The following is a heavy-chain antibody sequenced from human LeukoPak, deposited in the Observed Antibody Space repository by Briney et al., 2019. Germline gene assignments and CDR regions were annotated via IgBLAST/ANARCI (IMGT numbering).Heavy chain of an antibody. D-gene: IGHD2-21*02. V-gene: IGHV4-31*03. CDR3: ARAGGGNSGWFDP. CDR2: IYYSGST. J-gene: IGHJ5*02. Sequence: SQTLSLTCTVSGGSISSGGYYWSWIRQHPGKGLEWIGYIYYSGSTYYNPSLKSRVTITVDTSKNQFSLKLSSVTAADTAEYYCARAGGGNSGWFDPWGQGTLVTVSS. CDR1: GGSISSGGYY.